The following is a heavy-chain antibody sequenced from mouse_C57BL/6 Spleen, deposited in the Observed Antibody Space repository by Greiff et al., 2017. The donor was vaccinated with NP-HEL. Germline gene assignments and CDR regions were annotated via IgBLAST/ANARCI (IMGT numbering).Heavy chain of an antibody. V-gene: IGHV1-82*01. J-gene: IGHJ3*01. CDR2: IYPGDGDT. D-gene: IGHD2-5*01. CDR3: ARSNPAWFAY. CDR1: GYAFSSSW. Sequence: QVQLQQSGPELVKPGASVKISCKASGYAFSSSWMNWVKQRPGTGLEWIGRIYPGDGDTNYNGKFKGKATLTADKSSSTAYMQLSSLTSDDSAVYFCARSNPAWFAYWGQGTLVTVSA.